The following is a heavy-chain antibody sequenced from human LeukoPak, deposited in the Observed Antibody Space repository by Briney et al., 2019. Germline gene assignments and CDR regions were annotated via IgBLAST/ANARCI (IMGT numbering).Heavy chain of an antibody. Sequence: PGGSLRLSCAASGFTFSSYGMHWVRQAPGKGLEWVALISYDGSNKYYADSVKGRFTISRDNSKNTLYLQMNSLRAKDTAVYYCARPALQFYYYYGMDVWGQGTTVTVSS. CDR1: GFTFSSYG. V-gene: IGHV3-30*03. D-gene: IGHD2-2*01. CDR3: ARPALQFYYYYGMDV. J-gene: IGHJ6*02. CDR2: ISYDGSNK.